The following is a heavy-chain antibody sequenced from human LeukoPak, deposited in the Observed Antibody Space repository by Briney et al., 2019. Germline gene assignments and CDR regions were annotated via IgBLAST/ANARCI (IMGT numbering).Heavy chain of an antibody. CDR1: GFTFSSYG. CDR2: IWYDGSNK. V-gene: IGHV3-33*01. D-gene: IGHD3-22*01. CDR3: ARVLARYYYDSSGYYSDAFDI. J-gene: IGHJ3*02. Sequence: PGRSLRLSCAASGFTFSSYGMHWVRQAPGKGLEWVAVIWYDGSNKYYADSVKGRFTISRGNSKNTLYLQMNSLRAEDTAVYYCARVLARYYYDSSGYYSDAFDIWGQGTMVTVSS.